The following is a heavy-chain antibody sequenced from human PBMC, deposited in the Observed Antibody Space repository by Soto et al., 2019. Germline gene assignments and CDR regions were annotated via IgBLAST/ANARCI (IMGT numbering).Heavy chain of an antibody. J-gene: IGHJ6*02. CDR1: GFTFSSYS. Sequence: GGSLRLSCAASGFTFSSYSMNWVRQAPGKGLEWVSSISSSSGYIYYTDSVKGRFTISRDNAKNSLYLQMNSLRAEDTAVYYCAREGGYCSTSSCYWVSHYYYGMDVWGQGTTVTVSS. CDR3: AREGGYCSTSSCYWVSHYYYGMDV. V-gene: IGHV3-21*01. CDR2: ISSSSGYI. D-gene: IGHD2-2*01.